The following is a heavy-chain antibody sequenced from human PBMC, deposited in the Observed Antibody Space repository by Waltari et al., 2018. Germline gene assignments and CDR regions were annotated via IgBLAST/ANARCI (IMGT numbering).Heavy chain of an antibody. CDR1: GGTFSSYA. D-gene: IGHD3-10*01. Sequence: QVQLVQSGAEVKKPGSSVKVSCKASGGTFSSYAISWVRQAPGQGLEWMGGIIPIFGIANYAQKFQGRVTITADESTSTAYMELSSLRSEDTAVYYCARDDYYGSGSYGWFDPWGQGTLVTVSS. CDR3: ARDDYYGSGSYGWFDP. CDR2: IIPIFGIA. V-gene: IGHV1-69*12. J-gene: IGHJ5*02.